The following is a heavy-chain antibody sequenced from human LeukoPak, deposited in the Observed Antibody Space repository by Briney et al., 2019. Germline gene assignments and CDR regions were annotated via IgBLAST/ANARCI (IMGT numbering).Heavy chain of an antibody. V-gene: IGHV3-11*01. J-gene: IGHJ4*02. Sequence: GGSLRLSCAASGFSFNESYMTWIRQAPGKGLEWVAYISGRSYSMYYADSVKGRFNISRDNSLNSLFLHMSSLRVDDTAVYYCVRGKRRFDYWGQGTQVTVSS. CDR3: VRGKRRFDY. CDR1: GFSFNESY. CDR2: ISGRSYSM.